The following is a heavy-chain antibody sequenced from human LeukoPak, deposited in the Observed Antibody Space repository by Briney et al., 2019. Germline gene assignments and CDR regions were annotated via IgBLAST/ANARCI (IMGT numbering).Heavy chain of an antibody. CDR2: IKQDGSEK. Sequence: ETLSLTCTVSGGSISSSSYYWGWIRQAPGKGLEWVANIKQDGSEKYYVDSVKGRFTISRDNAKNSLYLQMNSLRAEDTAVYYCARDGSSGWYDPDLLGGYWGQGTLVTVSS. J-gene: IGHJ4*02. CDR1: GGSISSSSYY. V-gene: IGHV3-7*01. D-gene: IGHD6-19*01. CDR3: ARDGSSGWYDPDLLGGY.